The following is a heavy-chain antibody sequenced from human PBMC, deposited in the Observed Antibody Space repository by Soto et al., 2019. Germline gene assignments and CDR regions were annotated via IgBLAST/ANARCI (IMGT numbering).Heavy chain of an antibody. V-gene: IGHV1-69*01. CDR1: GGTFSSYA. D-gene: IGHD6-6*01. J-gene: IGHJ6*02. CDR2: IIPIFGTA. Sequence: QVQLVQSGAEVKKPGSSVKVSCKASGGTFSSYAISWVRQARGQGLQWMGGIIPIFGTANYAQKFQGRVTITADESTSTAYMELSSLRSEDTAVYYCARTTYSSSPNYYYYYGMDVWGQGTTVTVSS. CDR3: ARTTYSSSPNYYYYYGMDV.